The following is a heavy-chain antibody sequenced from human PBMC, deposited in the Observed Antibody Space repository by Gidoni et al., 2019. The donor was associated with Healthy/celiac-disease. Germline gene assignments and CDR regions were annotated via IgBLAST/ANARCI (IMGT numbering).Heavy chain of an antibody. J-gene: IGHJ4*02. CDR2: ISSSSSYI. D-gene: IGHD6-19*01. V-gene: IGHV3-21*01. Sequence: EVQLVESGGGLVKHGGSLRLSCAASGFTFSSYSMNWVRQAPGKGLEWVSSISSSSSYIYYADSVKGRFTISRDNAKNSLYLQMNSLRAEDTAVYYCAREVLDSSGWGWGQGTLVTVSS. CDR1: GFTFSSYS. CDR3: AREVLDSSGWG.